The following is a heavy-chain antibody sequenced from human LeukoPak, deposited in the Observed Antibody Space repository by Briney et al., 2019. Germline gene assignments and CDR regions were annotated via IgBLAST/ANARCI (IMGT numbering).Heavy chain of an antibody. CDR2: IYHSGST. CDR1: GYSISSGYY. J-gene: IGHJ4*02. Sequence: KSSETLSLTCTVSGYSISSGYYWGWIRQPPGKELEWIGSIYHSGSTYYNPSLKSRVTISVDTSKNQFSLKLSSVTAADTAVYYCARDGGRGLWFGELWRGSYYFDYWGQGTLVSVSS. V-gene: IGHV4-38-2*02. CDR3: ARDGGRGLWFGELWRGSYYFDY. D-gene: IGHD3-10*01.